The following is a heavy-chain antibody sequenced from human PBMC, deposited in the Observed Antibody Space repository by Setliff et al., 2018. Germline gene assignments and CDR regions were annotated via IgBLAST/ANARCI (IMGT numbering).Heavy chain of an antibody. CDR2: ISSSSSTI. J-gene: IGHJ6*03. D-gene: IGHD2-2*01. CDR1: GFTFSSYS. CDR3: ARVEGVSAPYYMDV. Sequence: HPGGSLRLSCAASGFTFSSYSMNWVRQAPGKGLEWVSYISSSSSTIYYADSVKGRFTISRDNAKNSLYLQMNSLRAEDTAVYYCARVEGVSAPYYMDVWGKGTTVTVSS. V-gene: IGHV3-48*01.